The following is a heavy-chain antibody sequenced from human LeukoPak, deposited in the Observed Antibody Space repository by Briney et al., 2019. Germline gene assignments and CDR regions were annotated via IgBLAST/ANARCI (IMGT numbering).Heavy chain of an antibody. CDR3: ARGRVDVVVPAADFDY. Sequence: PSETLSLTCAVYGGSFSGYYWSWIREPPGKGLEWIGEINHSGSTNYNPSLKSRVTISVDTSKNQFSLKLSSVTAADTAVYYCARGRVDVVVPAADFDYWGQGTLVTVSS. CDR2: INHSGST. CDR1: GGSFSGYY. V-gene: IGHV4-34*01. D-gene: IGHD2-2*01. J-gene: IGHJ4*02.